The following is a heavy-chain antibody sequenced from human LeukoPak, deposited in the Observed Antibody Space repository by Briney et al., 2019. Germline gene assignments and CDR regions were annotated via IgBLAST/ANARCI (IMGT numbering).Heavy chain of an antibody. CDR3: ARHGGITIFGVVPNWFDP. J-gene: IGHJ5*02. CDR1: GGSISSYY. V-gene: IGHV4-4*09. D-gene: IGHD3-3*01. Sequence: PSETLSLTRTVSGGSISSYYWSWIRQPPGKGLEWIGYIYTSGSTNYNPSLKSRVTISVDTSKNQFSLKLSSVTAADTGVYYCARHGGITIFGVVPNWFDPWGQGTLVTVSS. CDR2: IYTSGST.